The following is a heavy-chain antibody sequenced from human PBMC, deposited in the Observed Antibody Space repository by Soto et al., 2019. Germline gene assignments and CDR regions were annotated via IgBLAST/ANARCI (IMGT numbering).Heavy chain of an antibody. Sequence: EMQLSESGGGLVQPGGSLRLSCAASGFTFGSYAMSWVRQAPGKGLEWVSAISGGGSGTYYADSVKSRFTISRDNSKKTLFLQMNSLRVEDTAIYYCAKDPKSTVRFNWFDPWGQGTLVTVSS. CDR2: ISGGGSGT. D-gene: IGHD2-8*02. V-gene: IGHV3-23*01. CDR3: AKDPKSTVRFNWFDP. J-gene: IGHJ5*02. CDR1: GFTFGSYA.